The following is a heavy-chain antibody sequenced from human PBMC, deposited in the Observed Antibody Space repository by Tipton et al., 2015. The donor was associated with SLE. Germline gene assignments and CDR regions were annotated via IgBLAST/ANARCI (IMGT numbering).Heavy chain of an antibody. D-gene: IGHD3-16*01. CDR2: ISGYNGAT. J-gene: IGHJ3*02. CDR3: AREPGSYVDYEGFDI. V-gene: IGHV1-18*01. Sequence: QVQLVQSGSELKKPGASVKVSCKASGYTFSNYAMNWVRQAPGQRLEWLGWISGYNGATNYAHKFEARVRLTTEKSTSTAYMKLKSLTSDDTAVYFCAREPGSYVDYEGFDIWGQGTVVTVSS. CDR1: GYTFSNYA.